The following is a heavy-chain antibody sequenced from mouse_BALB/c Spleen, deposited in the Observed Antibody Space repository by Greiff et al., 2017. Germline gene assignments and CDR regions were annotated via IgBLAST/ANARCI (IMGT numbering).Heavy chain of an antibody. V-gene: IGHV5-12-2*01. CDR2: ISNGGGST. D-gene: IGHD4-1*02. CDR1: GFTFSSYT. Sequence: EVMLVESGGGLVQPGGSLKLSCAASGFTFSSYTMSWVRQTPEKRLEWVAYISNGGGSTYYPDTVKGRFTISRDNAKNTLYLQMSSLKSEDTAMYYCARPNWDYAMDYWGQGTSVTVSS. CDR3: ARPNWDYAMDY. J-gene: IGHJ4*01.